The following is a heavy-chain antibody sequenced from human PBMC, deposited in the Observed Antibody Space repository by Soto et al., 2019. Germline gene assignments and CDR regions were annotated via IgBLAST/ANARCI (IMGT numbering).Heavy chain of an antibody. V-gene: IGHV4-59*01. D-gene: IGHD2-2*02. CDR1: GGSISSYS. CDR3: ARGNPGTYCSSTGCHREYYYYGMEV. J-gene: IGHJ6*02. Sequence: SETLSLTCTVSGGSISSYSWSWIRQPPGKGLEWIGYIYYSGSTNYNPSLKSRVTMSVDTSNSQFSLKLSSVTAADTAVYYCARGNPGTYCSSTGCHREYYYYGMEVWGQGTTVTVSS. CDR2: IYYSGST.